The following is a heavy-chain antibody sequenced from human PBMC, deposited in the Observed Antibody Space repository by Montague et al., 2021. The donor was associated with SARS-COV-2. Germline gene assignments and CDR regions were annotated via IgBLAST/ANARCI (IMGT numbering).Heavy chain of an antibody. CDR3: ASVGGSGPGEY. CDR1: GGSLNNYF. Sequence: SETLSLTCTVSGGSLNNYFWSWIRQPPGKGLEWVGYISHSGSTKYNPSLQSRVTVSVDTARNQFSLKLLSVTAADTAFYYCASVGGSGPGEYWGQGILVSVSS. CDR2: ISHSGST. J-gene: IGHJ4*02. V-gene: IGHV4-59*08. D-gene: IGHD2-15*01.